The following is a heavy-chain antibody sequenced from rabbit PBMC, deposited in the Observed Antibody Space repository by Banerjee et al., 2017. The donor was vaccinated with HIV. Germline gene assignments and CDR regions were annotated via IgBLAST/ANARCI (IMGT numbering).Heavy chain of an antibody. CDR2: IYAGSSGST. D-gene: IGHD4-1*01. V-gene: IGHV1S45*01. Sequence: QEQVVESGGGLVKPEGSLTLTCTASGFSFSYKYVMCWVRQAPGKGLEWIACIYAGSSGSTYYASWAKGRFTISKTSSTTVTLQMTSLTAADTATYFCARSNDWGLEYFHLWGPGTLVTVS. CDR3: ARSNDWGLEYFHL. J-gene: IGHJ4*01. CDR1: GFSFSYKYV.